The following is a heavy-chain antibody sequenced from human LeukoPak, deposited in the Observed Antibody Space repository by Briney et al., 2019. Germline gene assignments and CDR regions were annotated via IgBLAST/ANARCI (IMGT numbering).Heavy chain of an antibody. D-gene: IGHD2-2*01. V-gene: IGHV1-8*03. Sequence: ASVKVSCRASGYTFTSYDINWVRQATRQGLEWMGWMNPNSGNTGYAQKFQGRVTITRNTSISTAYMELSSLRSEDTAVYYCARGVRPCSSTSCYGVDYWGQGTLVTVSS. CDR2: MNPNSGNT. J-gene: IGHJ4*02. CDR1: GYTFTSYD. CDR3: ARGVRPCSSTSCYGVDY.